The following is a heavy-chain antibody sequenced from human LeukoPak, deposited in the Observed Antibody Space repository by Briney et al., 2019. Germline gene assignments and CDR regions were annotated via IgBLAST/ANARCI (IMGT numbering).Heavy chain of an antibody. V-gene: IGHV1-8*01. CDR1: GYTFTSYD. CDR2: MNPNSGNT. CDR3: ARLIEGAGGWFDP. D-gene: IGHD1-26*01. Sequence: ASVKVSCKASGYTFTSYDINWVRQATGQGLEWTGWMNPNSGNTGYAQKFQGRVTMTRNTSISTAYMELSSLRSEDTVVYYCARLIEGAGGWFDPXXXGTLVTVSS. J-gene: IGHJ5*02.